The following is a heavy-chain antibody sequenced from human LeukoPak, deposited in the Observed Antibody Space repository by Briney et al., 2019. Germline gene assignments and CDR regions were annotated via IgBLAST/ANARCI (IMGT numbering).Heavy chain of an antibody. V-gene: IGHV4-31*03. Sequence: PSETLSLTCTVSGGSISSGGYYWSWIRQHPGKGLEWIGYIYYSGSTYYNPSLKSRVTISVDTSKNQFSLKLSSVTAADTAVYYCARSSYYYGSGSYEDGAFDIWGQGTMVTVSS. D-gene: IGHD3-10*01. CDR1: GGSISSGGYY. J-gene: IGHJ3*02. CDR2: IYYSGST. CDR3: ARSSYYYGSGSYEDGAFDI.